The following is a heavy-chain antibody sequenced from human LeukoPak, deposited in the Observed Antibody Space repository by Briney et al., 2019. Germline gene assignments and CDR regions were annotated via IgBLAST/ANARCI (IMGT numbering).Heavy chain of an antibody. CDR2: IYYSGST. V-gene: IGHV4-59*01. D-gene: IGHD2-2*01. Sequence: SETLSLTCTVSGGSISSYYWSWIRQPPGKGLEWIGYIYYSGSTTYNSSLKSRVTISVDTSKNQFSLKLSSVTAADTAVYYCARGAMGSSPHYWGQGTLVTVSP. J-gene: IGHJ4*02. CDR3: ARGAMGSSPHY. CDR1: GGSISSYY.